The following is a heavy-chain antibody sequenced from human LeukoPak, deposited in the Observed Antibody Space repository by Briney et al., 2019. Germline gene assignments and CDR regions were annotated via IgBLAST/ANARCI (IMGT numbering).Heavy chain of an antibody. J-gene: IGHJ6*03. V-gene: IGHV3-49*04. Sequence: GGTLRLSCVASGFIFSSYGLSWVRQAPGKGLEWVGFIRSKAYGGTTEYAASVKGRFTISRDDSKSIAYLQMNSLKTEDTAVYYCTRVGGIAAAVHYYYMDVWGKGTTVTISS. CDR3: TRVGGIAAAVHYYYMDV. CDR2: IRSKAYGGTT. CDR1: GFIFSSYG. D-gene: IGHD6-13*01.